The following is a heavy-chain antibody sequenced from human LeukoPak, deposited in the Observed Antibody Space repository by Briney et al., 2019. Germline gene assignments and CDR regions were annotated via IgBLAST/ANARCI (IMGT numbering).Heavy chain of an antibody. CDR2: IYYSGST. CDR1: GGSISSSSYY. D-gene: IGHD6-13*01. Sequence: SETLSLTCTVSGGSISSSSYYWSWIRQPPGKGLEWIGYIYYSGSTNYNPSLKSRVTISVDTSKNQFSLKLSSVTAADTAVYYCARDPGYDAFDIWGQGTMVTVSS. CDR3: ARDPGYDAFDI. J-gene: IGHJ3*02. V-gene: IGHV4-61*01.